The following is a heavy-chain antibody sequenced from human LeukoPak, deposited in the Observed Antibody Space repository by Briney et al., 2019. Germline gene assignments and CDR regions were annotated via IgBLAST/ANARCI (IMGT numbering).Heavy chain of an antibody. J-gene: IGHJ4*02. CDR2: ISGSGGST. CDR1: GFTFSNYN. D-gene: IGHD6-13*01. Sequence: PGGSLRLSCAASGFTFSNYNMNWVRQAPGKGLEWVSAISGSGGSTYYADSVKGRFTISRDNSKNTLYLQMNSLRAEDTAVYYCAKGWRYFDYWGQGTLVTVSS. CDR3: AKGWRYFDY. V-gene: IGHV3-23*01.